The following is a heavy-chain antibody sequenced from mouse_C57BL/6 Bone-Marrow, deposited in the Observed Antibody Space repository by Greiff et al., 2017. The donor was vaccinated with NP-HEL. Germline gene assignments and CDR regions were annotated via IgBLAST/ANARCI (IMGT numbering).Heavy chain of an antibody. CDR1: GYTFTSYG. CDR2: IYPRSGNT. Sequence: VHLVESGAELARPGASVKLSCKASGYTFTSYGISWVKQRTGQGLEWIGEIYPRSGNTYYNEKFKGKATLTADKSSSTAYMELRSLTSEDSAVYFCARGGDYDPFFDYWGQGTTLTVSS. D-gene: IGHD2-4*01. V-gene: IGHV1-81*01. CDR3: ARGGDYDPFFDY. J-gene: IGHJ2*01.